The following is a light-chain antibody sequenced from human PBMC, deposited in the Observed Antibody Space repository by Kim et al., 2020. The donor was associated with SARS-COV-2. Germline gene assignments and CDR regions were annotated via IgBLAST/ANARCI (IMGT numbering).Light chain of an antibody. CDR2: DVP. Sequence: VSSNLAWYHQNPGQRLSLLLYDVPDRAIGIPARFSGIGSGTDFTLPISSREHEDFAVNYCQQVANLITFGQGTRLESK. CDR1: VSSN. V-gene: IGKV3-11*01. J-gene: IGKJ5*01. CDR3: QQVANLIT.